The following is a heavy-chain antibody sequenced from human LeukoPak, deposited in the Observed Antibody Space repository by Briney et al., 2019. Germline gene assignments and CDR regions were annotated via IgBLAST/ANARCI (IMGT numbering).Heavy chain of an antibody. J-gene: IGHJ5*02. CDR1: GGTFSSYA. V-gene: IGHV1-69*13. CDR3: ARAHVYCSSTSCYTFDP. Sequence: SGKVSCKASGGTFSSYAISWVRQAPGQGLEWMGGIIPIFGTANYAQKFQGRVTITADESTSTAHMELSSLRSEDTAVYYCARAHVYCSSTSCYTFDPWGQGTLVTVSS. D-gene: IGHD2-2*01. CDR2: IIPIFGTA.